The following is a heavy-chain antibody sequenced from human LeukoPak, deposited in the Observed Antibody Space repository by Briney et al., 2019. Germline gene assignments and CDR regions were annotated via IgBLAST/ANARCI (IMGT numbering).Heavy chain of an antibody. CDR2: ISGSGGST. CDR1: GFTFSSYG. V-gene: IGHV3-23*01. D-gene: IGHD3-22*01. Sequence: PGGSLRLSCAASGFTFSSYGMSWVRQAPGKGLEWVSAISGSGGSTYYADSVKGRFTISRDNSKNTLYLQMNSLRAEDAAVYYCAKGYYYDSTGYYIHYYFDYWGQGTLVTVSS. CDR3: AKGYYYDSTGYYIHYYFDY. J-gene: IGHJ4*02.